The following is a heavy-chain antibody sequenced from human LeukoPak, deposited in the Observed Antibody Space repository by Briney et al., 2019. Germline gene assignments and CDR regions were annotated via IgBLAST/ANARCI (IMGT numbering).Heavy chain of an antibody. V-gene: IGHV3-30*04. D-gene: IGHD3-3*01. Sequence: GGSLRLSCAASGFAFSSYAMHWVRQAPGKGLEWVALISNDRRNKYHADSVKGRFTISRDNSKNTVYLQMNSLRAEDTAVYYCARDPVSVGLRINSDYWGQGTLVTVSS. CDR1: GFAFSSYA. J-gene: IGHJ4*02. CDR3: ARDPVSVGLRINSDY. CDR2: ISNDRRNK.